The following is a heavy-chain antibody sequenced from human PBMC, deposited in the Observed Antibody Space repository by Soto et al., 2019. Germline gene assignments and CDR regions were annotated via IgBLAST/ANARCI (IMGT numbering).Heavy chain of an antibody. CDR2: IWYDGSNK. V-gene: IGHV3-33*01. CDR1: GFTFSSYG. J-gene: IGHJ4*01. Sequence: PGGSLRLSCAASGFTFSSYGMHWVRQAPGKGLEWVSVIWYDGSNKYYADSVKGRFTISGDNCKKRLYLQRNSLRAEDTAVYYCASDAGGGYDFFDY. CDR3: ASDAGGGYDFFDY. D-gene: IGHD5-12*01.